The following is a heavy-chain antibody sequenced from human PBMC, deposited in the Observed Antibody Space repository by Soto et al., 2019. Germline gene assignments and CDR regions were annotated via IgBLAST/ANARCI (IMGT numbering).Heavy chain of an antibody. D-gene: IGHD2-2*01. Sequence: ETLSLTCTVSGGSSSSSSYYWGWIRQPPGKGLEWIGSIYYSGRTYYNPSLKSRVTISVDTSKNQFSLKLSSVTAAHTAVYYCARRVLVYSSSTSCPLDSYYYMAVWGNGTTVTVSS. CDR2: IYYSGRT. CDR3: ARRVLVYSSSTSCPLDSYYYMAV. CDR1: GGSSSSSSYY. J-gene: IGHJ6*03. V-gene: IGHV4-39*01.